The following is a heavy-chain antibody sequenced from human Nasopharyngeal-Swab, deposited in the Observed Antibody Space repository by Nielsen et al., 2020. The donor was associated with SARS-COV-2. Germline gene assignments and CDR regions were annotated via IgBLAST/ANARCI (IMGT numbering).Heavy chain of an antibody. Sequence: GGSLRLSCAASGFTFSSYSMNWVRQAPGKGLEWVSSISSSSSYIYYADSVKGRFTISRDNAKNSLYLQMNSLRADDTAVDYCAREGSYGPVSYMDVWGKGTTVTVSS. V-gene: IGHV3-21*01. CDR2: ISSSSSYI. CDR1: GFTFSSYS. J-gene: IGHJ6*03. D-gene: IGHD5-18*01. CDR3: AREGSYGPVSYMDV.